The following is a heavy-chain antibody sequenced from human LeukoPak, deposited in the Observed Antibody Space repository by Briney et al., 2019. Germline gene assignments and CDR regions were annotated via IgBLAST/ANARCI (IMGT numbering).Heavy chain of an antibody. Sequence: GGSLRLSCAASGFTVSSNYMSWVRQAPGKGLAWVSVIYSGGSTYYADSVKGRFTISRDNSKNTLYLQMNSLRAEDTAVYYCASSYDSSGYYDYWGQGTLVTVSS. CDR1: GFTVSSNY. D-gene: IGHD3-22*01. CDR2: IYSGGST. CDR3: ASSYDSSGYYDY. V-gene: IGHV3-53*01. J-gene: IGHJ4*02.